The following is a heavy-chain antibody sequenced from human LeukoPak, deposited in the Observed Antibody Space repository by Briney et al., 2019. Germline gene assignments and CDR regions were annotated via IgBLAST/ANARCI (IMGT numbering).Heavy chain of an antibody. Sequence: GRSLRLSCAASGFTFSNYAMHWVRQAPGTGLELVAVIWCDGTNNYYGDSVRGRFTISRDNSKNRLYLQMNSLRAEDTAVYYWAKARGSGWHDPWYLDYWGQGTLVTVSS. J-gene: IGHJ4*02. CDR2: IWCDGTNN. D-gene: IGHD6-19*01. CDR3: AKARGSGWHDPWYLDY. V-gene: IGHV3-33*06. CDR1: GFTFSNYA.